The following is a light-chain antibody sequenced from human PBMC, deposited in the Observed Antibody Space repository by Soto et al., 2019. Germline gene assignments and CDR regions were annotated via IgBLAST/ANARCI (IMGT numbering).Light chain of an antibody. CDR3: GAEHGSGSNCVCGV. CDR1: SGYSNYK. Sequence: QPVLTQPPSASASLGASVTLTCTLSSGYSNYKVDWYQQRPGKGPRFVMRVGTGGIVGSKGDGIPDRFSVLGSGLNRYLTIKNIQEEDESDYHCGAEHGSGSNCVCGVFGGGTKLTVL. CDR2: VGTGGIVG. J-gene: IGLJ3*02. V-gene: IGLV9-49*01.